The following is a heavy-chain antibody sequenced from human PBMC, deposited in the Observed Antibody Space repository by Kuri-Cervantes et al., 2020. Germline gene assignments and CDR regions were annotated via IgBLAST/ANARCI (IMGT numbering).Heavy chain of an antibody. CDR3: ARGHSSGWYDY. D-gene: IGHD6-19*01. Sequence: SETLSLTCTVSGGSISSSSYYWGWIRQPPGKGLEWIGSTYYSGSTYYNPSLKSRVTISVDTSKNQFSLKLSSVTAADTAVYYCARGHSSGWYDYWGQGTLVTVSS. V-gene: IGHV4-39*07. J-gene: IGHJ4*02. CDR2: TYYSGST. CDR1: GGSISSSSYY.